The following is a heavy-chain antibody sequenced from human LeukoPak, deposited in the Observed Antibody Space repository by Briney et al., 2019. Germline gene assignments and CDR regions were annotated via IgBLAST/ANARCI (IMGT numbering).Heavy chain of an antibody. J-gene: IGHJ4*02. CDR1: GGSISSSSYY. CDR2: IYYSGST. CDR3: ASLIWFGELYYFDY. Sequence: SETLSLTCTVSGGSISSSSYYWGWIRQPPGKGLEWIGSIYYSGSTYYNPSLKSRVTISVDTSKNQFSLKLSSVTAADTAVYYCASLIWFGELYYFDYWGQGTLVTVSS. D-gene: IGHD3-10*01. V-gene: IGHV4-39*01.